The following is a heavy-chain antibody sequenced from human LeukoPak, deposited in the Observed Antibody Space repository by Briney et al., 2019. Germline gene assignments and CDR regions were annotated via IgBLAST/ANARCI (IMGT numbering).Heavy chain of an antibody. D-gene: IGHD1-14*01. J-gene: IGHJ5*02. CDR1: GGSISSSSYY. CDR2: IYYSGST. V-gene: IGHV4-39*07. Sequence: PSETLSLTCTVSGGSISSSSYYWGWIRQPPGKGLEWIGSIYYSGSTYYNPSLKSRVTISVDTSRNQFSLKLSSVTAADTAVYYCARVIPEAGFDPWGQGTLVTVSS. CDR3: ARVIPEAGFDP.